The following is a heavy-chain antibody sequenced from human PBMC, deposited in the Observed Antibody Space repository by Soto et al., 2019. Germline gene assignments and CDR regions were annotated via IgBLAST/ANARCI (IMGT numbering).Heavy chain of an antibody. D-gene: IGHD6-13*01. J-gene: IGHJ5*02. CDR1: GFTFSSYA. Sequence: GGSLRLSCAASGFTFSSYAMSWVRQAPGKGLEWVSAIRGSGGSTYYADSVKGRFTISRDNSKNTLYLQMNSLRAEDLAVYYWAKDPRVNLFVAATLLEPGGQGTLVTVSS. CDR3: AKDPRVNLFVAATLLEP. CDR2: IRGSGGST. V-gene: IGHV3-23*01.